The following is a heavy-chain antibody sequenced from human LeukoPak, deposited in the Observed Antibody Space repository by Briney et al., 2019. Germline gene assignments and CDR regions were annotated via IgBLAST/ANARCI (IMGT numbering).Heavy chain of an antibody. CDR1: GGSISSYY. V-gene: IGHV4-59*08. J-gene: IGHJ5*02. Sequence: PSETLSLTCTVSGGSISSYYWSWIRQPPGKGLEWIGYIYYSGSTNYIPSLKSRVTISVDTSKNQFSLKLSSVTAADTAVYCCARWFGGAISPPHWFDPWGQGTLVTVSS. CDR3: ARWFGGAISPPHWFDP. CDR2: IYYSGST. D-gene: IGHD3-10*01.